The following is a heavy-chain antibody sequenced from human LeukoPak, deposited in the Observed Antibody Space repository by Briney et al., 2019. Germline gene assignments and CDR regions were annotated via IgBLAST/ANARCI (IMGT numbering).Heavy chain of an antibody. CDR1: GCSMRSYY. CDR3: ARAPNGFGAFDI. D-gene: IGHD2-8*01. CDR2: IYYSGST. J-gene: IGHJ3*02. V-gene: IGHV4-59*01. Sequence: PSETLSLTCTVSGCSMRSYYWVWIRQPPGKGLEWIGYIYYSGSTDYNPSLKSRVTISVDPSKNQFSLTMSSVTAADTAVYYCARAPNGFGAFDIWGPGTMVTVSS.